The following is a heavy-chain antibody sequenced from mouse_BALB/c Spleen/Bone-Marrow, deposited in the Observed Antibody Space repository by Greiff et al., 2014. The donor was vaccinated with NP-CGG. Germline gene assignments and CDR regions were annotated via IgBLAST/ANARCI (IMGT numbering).Heavy chain of an antibody. D-gene: IGHD1-2*01. CDR1: GFSLTSYG. CDR2: IWAGGST. J-gene: IGHJ4*01. Sequence: VKLVESGPGLVALSQSLSITCTVSGFSLTSYGVHWVRQPPGKGLEWLGVIWAGGSTNYNSALMSRLSISKDNSKSQVFLKMNSLQTDDTAMYYCARITTATGAMDYWGQGTSVTVSS. V-gene: IGHV2-9*02. CDR3: ARITTATGAMDY.